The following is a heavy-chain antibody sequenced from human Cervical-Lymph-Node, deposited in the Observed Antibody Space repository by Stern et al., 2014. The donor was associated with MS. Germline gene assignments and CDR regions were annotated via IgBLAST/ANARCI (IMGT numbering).Heavy chain of an antibody. CDR3: ARGNYDVLTDNGGHGFDI. D-gene: IGHD3-9*01. J-gene: IGHJ3*02. CDR1: GGSISSGNYY. V-gene: IGHV4-61*02. CDR2: IYSSGST. Sequence: QLQLQESGPGLVKPSQTLSLTCTVSGGSISSGNYYWSWIRQPPGEGLEWIGRIYSSGSTQYNPPLKSRVTISADTSTNQFLLWLSSVTAADTAVYYCARGNYDVLTDNGGHGFDIWGQGTMVTVSS.